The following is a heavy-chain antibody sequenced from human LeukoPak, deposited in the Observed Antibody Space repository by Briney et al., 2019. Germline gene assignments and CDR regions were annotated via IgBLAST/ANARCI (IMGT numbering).Heavy chain of an antibody. V-gene: IGHV4-34*01. Sequence: SETLSLTCAVYGGSFSGYYWSWIRQSSGKGLEWIGEINHSGTTHYNPSLKSRVTMSVDTSKNQFSLKLSAVTAADTAVYYCARQFHGSGYVDDLWGQGTLVTDSS. CDR1: GGSFSGYY. CDR3: ARQFHGSGYVDDL. CDR2: INHSGTT. J-gene: IGHJ5*02. D-gene: IGHD5-12*01.